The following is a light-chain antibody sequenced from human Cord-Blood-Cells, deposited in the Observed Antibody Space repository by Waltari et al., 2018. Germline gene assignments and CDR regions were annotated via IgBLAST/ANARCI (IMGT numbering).Light chain of an antibody. CDR1: QSVSSRY. CDR3: QQYGSSPPGT. J-gene: IGKJ2*01. Sequence: EIVLTQSPGTLSLSLGERATLPCRASQSVSSRYLAWYQQKPGQAPRLLIYGASSRATGIPDRFSGSGSGTDFTLTISRLEPEDFAVYYCQQYGSSPPGTFGQGTKLEIK. CDR2: GAS. V-gene: IGKV3-20*01.